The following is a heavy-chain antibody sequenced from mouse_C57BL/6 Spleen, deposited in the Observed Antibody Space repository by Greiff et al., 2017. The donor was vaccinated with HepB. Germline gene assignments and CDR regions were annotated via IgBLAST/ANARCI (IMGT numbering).Heavy chain of an antibody. CDR2: IDPSDSYT. J-gene: IGHJ2*01. Sequence: QVQLQQPGAELVKPGASVKLSCKASGYTFTSYWMQWVKQRPGQGLEWIGEIDPSDSYTNYNQKFKGKATLTVDTSSSTAYMQLSSLTSEDSAVYYCARWLLPTFDYWGQGTTLTVSS. CDR3: ARWLLPTFDY. D-gene: IGHD2-3*01. V-gene: IGHV1-50*01. CDR1: GYTFTSYW.